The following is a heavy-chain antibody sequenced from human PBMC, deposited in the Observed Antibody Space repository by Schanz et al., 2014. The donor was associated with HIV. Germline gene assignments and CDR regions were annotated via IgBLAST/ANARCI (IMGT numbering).Heavy chain of an antibody. CDR2: ISGYNGNT. D-gene: IGHD2-15*01. Sequence: QVQLVQSGAEVKKPGASVKVSCKASGYTFTSYGISWVRQAPGQGLEWMGWISGYNGNTNYAQKLQGRVTMTTDTSTSIAYMELRSLRSDDTAVYYCARWGRGCSGGSCYWGYYGMDVWGQGTTVTVSS. CDR1: GYTFTSYG. CDR3: ARWGRGCSGGSCYWGYYGMDV. V-gene: IGHV1-18*01. J-gene: IGHJ6*02.